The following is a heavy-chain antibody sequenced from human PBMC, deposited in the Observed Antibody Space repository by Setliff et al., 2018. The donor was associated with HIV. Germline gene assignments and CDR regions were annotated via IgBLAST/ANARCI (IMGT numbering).Heavy chain of an antibody. CDR3: ARGFSVYSSSDPLLNWLDP. J-gene: IGHJ5*02. V-gene: IGHV1-2*02. Sequence: ASVKVSCKASGYTFTGYYMHWVRQAPGQGLEWMGWINPNSGGTNYAQKFQGRVTITRDTSASTAYMDLSSLRSEDTAVYYCARGFSVYSSSDPLLNWLDPWGQGTLVTVSS. D-gene: IGHD6-6*01. CDR2: INPNSGGT. CDR1: GYTFTGYY.